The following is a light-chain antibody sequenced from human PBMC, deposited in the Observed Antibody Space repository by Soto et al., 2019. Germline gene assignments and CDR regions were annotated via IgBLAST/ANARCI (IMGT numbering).Light chain of an antibody. CDR2: DVT. J-gene: IGLJ1*01. V-gene: IGLV2-11*01. CDR3: FSYAGSYTFV. CDR1: SSDVGGYSY. Sequence: QSALTHPRSVSGSPGQSVTISCTGTSSDVGGYSYVSWYQQHPGKAPKLMIYDVTTRPSGIPDRFSGSKSGNTASLTISGIQAEDEADYCFSYAGSYTFVFGTGTKVTVL.